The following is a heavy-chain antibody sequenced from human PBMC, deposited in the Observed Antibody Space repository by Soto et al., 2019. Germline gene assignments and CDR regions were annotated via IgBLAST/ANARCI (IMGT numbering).Heavy chain of an antibody. Sequence: SEPLSLTCNVSGVSISSYYWIWIRQPPGKGLEWIGYIYYSGSTNYNPSLKSRVTISVDTSKNQFSLKLSSVTAADTAVYYCARRVILDYWGQGTLVTVSS. CDR1: GVSISSYY. CDR3: ARRVILDY. CDR2: IYYSGST. V-gene: IGHV4-59*08. D-gene: IGHD6-13*01. J-gene: IGHJ4*02.